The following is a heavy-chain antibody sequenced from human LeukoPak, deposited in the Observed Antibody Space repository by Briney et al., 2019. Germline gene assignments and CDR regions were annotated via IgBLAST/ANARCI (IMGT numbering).Heavy chain of an antibody. Sequence: SETLSLTCTVSGGSVNSGNYYWTWIRQPAGKGLEWIGRIYTSGSTNYNPSLKSRVTISIDASKNQFSLKLSSVTAADTAVYYCARIFPVAGNEYWGQGTLVTVSS. J-gene: IGHJ4*02. CDR3: ARIFPVAGNEY. CDR2: IYTSGST. D-gene: IGHD6-19*01. V-gene: IGHV4-61*02. CDR1: GGSVNSGNYY.